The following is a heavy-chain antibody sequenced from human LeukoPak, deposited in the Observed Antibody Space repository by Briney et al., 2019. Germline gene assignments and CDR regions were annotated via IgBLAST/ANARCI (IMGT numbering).Heavy chain of an antibody. D-gene: IGHD6-19*01. V-gene: IGHV4-4*02. Sequence: PSETLSLTCAVSGGSISSNNWWGWVRQPPGKGLEWIGEIYHSGSTNYNPSLKSRVTISVDKSKNQFSLNLSSVTAADTAVYYCARREAISGWSQFDYWGQGTLVTVSS. CDR3: ARREAISGWSQFDY. J-gene: IGHJ4*02. CDR2: IYHSGST. CDR1: GGSISSNNW.